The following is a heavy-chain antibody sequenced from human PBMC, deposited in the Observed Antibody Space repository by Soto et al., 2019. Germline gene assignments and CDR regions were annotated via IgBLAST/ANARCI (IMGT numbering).Heavy chain of an antibody. D-gene: IGHD6-13*01. Sequence: QVQLVESGGGVVQPGRSLRLSCAASGFTFRSYAMHWVRQAPGKGLEWVALISYDGSNKYYADSVKGRFTISRDNSKNMLYLQMSSLRAEDTAVYYCARDRAAGTYPYGMDVWGQGTTVTVSS. CDR3: ARDRAAGTYPYGMDV. CDR1: GFTFRSYA. J-gene: IGHJ6*02. CDR2: ISYDGSNK. V-gene: IGHV3-30-3*01.